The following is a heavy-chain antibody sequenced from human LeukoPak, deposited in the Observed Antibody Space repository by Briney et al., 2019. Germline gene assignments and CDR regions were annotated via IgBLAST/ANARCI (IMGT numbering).Heavy chain of an antibody. D-gene: IGHD6-19*01. CDR1: GASISSSTYY. CDR3: AAVAGDY. CDR2: IYYSGST. J-gene: IGHJ4*02. Sequence: PSETLSLTCTVSGASISSSTYYWGWIRQPPGKGLEWIGSIYYSGSTYYNPSLKSRVTISVDTSKNQFSLKLSSVTAADTAVYYCAAVAGDYWGQGTLVTVSS. V-gene: IGHV4-39*07.